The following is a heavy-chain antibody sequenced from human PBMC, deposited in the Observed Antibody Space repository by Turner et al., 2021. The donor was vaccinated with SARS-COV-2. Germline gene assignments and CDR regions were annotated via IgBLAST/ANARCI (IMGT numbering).Heavy chain of an antibody. J-gene: IGHJ3*02. D-gene: IGHD3-10*02. Sequence: EVQLLASGGGLVQPGGSLRLSCSASGFPFNTYAMTWVRQAPGKGLQWVSTISGKTYCTYYADYVKGRFTISRDNFKNTRYLQMNSLRAEDTAVYYCANVRRDGPFDAFDIWGQGTMVTVSS. CDR2: ISGKTYCT. CDR1: GFPFNTYA. CDR3: ANVRRDGPFDAFDI. V-gene: IGHV3-23*01.